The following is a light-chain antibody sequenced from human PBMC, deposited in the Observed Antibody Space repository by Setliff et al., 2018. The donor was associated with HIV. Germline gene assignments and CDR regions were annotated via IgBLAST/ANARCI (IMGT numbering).Light chain of an antibody. CDR1: SSDVGGYNY. V-gene: IGLV2-14*03. Sequence: LAQPASVSGSPGQSITISCTGTSSDVGGYNYVSWYQQHPGKVPKLMIYDVSNRPSGVSNRFSGSKSGNTASLTISGLQAEDEADYSCSSYTSSSSYVFGTGTKVTVL. J-gene: IGLJ1*01. CDR2: DVS. CDR3: SSYTSSSSYV.